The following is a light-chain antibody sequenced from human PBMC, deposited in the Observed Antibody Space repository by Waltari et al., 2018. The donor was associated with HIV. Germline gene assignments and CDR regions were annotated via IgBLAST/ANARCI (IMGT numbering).Light chain of an antibody. J-gene: IGKJ4*01. V-gene: IGKV3-15*01. CDR3: QQYNDWLALT. CDR2: GAS. Sequence: ILMTQSPATVSVSPGERVTLSCTASHSIFNNVAWYQQRRGQAPRLVIYGASTRVTGVPDRFSGNGSGTEFTLTISSVQSEDFALYFCQQYNDWLALTFGGGTKVEV. CDR1: HSIFNN.